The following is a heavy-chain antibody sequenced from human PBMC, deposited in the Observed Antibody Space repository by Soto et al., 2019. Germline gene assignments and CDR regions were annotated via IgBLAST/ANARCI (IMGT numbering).Heavy chain of an antibody. J-gene: IGHJ4*02. Sequence: QLQLQESGPGLVKPSETLSLTCTVSGGSISSSSYYWGWIRQPPGKGLEWIGSIYYSGSTYYNPSLKSRVTISVDTSKNQFSLKRSSVTAADTAVYYCARHGSYPVLDYWGQGTLVTVSS. CDR3: ARHGSYPVLDY. D-gene: IGHD1-26*01. CDR1: GGSISSSSYY. V-gene: IGHV4-39*01. CDR2: IYYSGST.